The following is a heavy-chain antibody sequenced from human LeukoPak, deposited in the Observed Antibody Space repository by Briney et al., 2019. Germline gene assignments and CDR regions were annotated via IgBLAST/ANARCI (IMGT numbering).Heavy chain of an antibody. Sequence: GGYLRLSCAASGFTFNSYGMHWVRQAPGKGLEWVAFIRDDGSDKYYADSVKGRSTISRDNSKNTLYLQMNSLRAEETAVYYCARILSSAWGELGYWGQGTLVTVSS. D-gene: IGHD6-19*01. CDR2: IRDDGSDK. CDR3: ARILSSAWGELGY. CDR1: GFTFNSYG. J-gene: IGHJ4*02. V-gene: IGHV3-30*02.